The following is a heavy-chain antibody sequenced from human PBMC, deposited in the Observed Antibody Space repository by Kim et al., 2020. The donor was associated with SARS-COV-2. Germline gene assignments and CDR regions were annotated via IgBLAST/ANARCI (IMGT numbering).Heavy chain of an antibody. J-gene: IGHJ5*02. CDR2: IYYSGST. Sequence: SETLSLTCTVSGGSISSSSYYWGWIRQPPGKGLEWIGSIYYSGSTYYNPSLKSRVTISVDTSKNQFSLKLSSVTAADTAVYYCARHVGITMIVVVIRGWFAPWGQGTLVTVSS. CDR3: ARHVGITMIVVVIRGWFAP. V-gene: IGHV4-39*01. D-gene: IGHD3-22*01. CDR1: GGSISSSSYY.